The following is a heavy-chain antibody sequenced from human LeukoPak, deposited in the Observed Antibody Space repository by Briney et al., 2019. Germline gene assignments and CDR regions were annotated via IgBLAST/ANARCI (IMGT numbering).Heavy chain of an antibody. D-gene: IGHD4-11*01. Sequence: ASVKVSCKASGYTFASYGINWVRQAPGQGLEWMGWITAYNGNANYAQKVQGRVTMTTDTSTSTAYMELRSLRSDDTAVYYCARGGWTTPSHFWGQGTLVTVSS. CDR1: GYTFASYG. V-gene: IGHV1-18*01. CDR3: ARGGWTTPSHF. J-gene: IGHJ4*02. CDR2: ITAYNGNA.